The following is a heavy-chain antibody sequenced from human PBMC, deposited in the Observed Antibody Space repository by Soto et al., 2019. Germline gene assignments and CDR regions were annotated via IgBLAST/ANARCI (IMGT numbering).Heavy chain of an antibody. CDR1: GGTFSSYA. CDR3: ARDSSLDTAMGTGWFDP. D-gene: IGHD5-18*01. CDR2: IIPIFGTA. J-gene: IGHJ5*02. V-gene: IGHV1-69*01. Sequence: QVQLVQSGAEVKKPWSSVKVSCKASGGTFSSYAISWVRQATGQGLAWMGGIIPIFGTANYAQKFQGRVTITADESMSTAYVELSSLRSEDTAVYYGARDSSLDTAMGTGWFDPWGQGTLVTVSS.